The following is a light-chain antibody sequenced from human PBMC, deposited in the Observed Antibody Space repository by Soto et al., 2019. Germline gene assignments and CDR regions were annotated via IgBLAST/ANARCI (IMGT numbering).Light chain of an antibody. CDR3: QQGNTWPWT. CDR1: QSVGSS. J-gene: IGKJ1*01. Sequence: EIVFTQAPAPLSLSPGERAPLSCRASQSVGSSLAWYQQKLGQAPRLLIYAASDRATGIPGRFSGSGSGTDFTLIISSLEPEDFAFYYCQQGNTWPWTFGQGTKVDIK. CDR2: AAS. V-gene: IGKV3-11*01.